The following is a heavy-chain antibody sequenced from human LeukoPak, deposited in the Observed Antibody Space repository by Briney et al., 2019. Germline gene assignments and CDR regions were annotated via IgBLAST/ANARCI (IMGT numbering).Heavy chain of an antibody. V-gene: IGHV3-9*01. Sequence: SLSLSYAASGFTFDYYAMHWVRPAPGKGVEWGSGISWNSGSIGYADSVKGRFTISRDNAKNSLYLQMNSLRAEDTAVYYCARRGVRYSSSWYQYYYDYWGQGTLVTVSS. CDR2: ISWNSGSI. CDR3: ARRGVRYSSSWYQYYYDY. J-gene: IGHJ4*02. D-gene: IGHD6-13*01. CDR1: GFTFDYYA.